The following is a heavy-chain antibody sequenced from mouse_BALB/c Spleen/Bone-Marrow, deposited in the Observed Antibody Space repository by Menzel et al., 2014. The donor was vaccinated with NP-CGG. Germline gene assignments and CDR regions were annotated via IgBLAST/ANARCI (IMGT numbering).Heavy chain of an antibody. V-gene: IGHV10S3*01. CDR3: VRERDVMDY. CDR1: GFTFNTNA. J-gene: IGHJ4*01. CDR2: IRSKSNNYAT. Sequence: EVKLMESGGGLVQPKGSLKLSCAASGFTFNTNAMNWVRQAPGEGLEWVARIRSKSNNYATYYADSVKDGFTISRDDSQSMLYLQMNNLKTEDTAMYYCVRERDVMDYWGQGTSVTVSS.